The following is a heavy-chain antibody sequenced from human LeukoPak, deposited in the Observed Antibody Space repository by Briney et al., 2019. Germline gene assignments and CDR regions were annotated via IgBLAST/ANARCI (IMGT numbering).Heavy chain of an antibody. D-gene: IGHD4-11*01. Sequence: GGSLRLSCAASGFTFTSSAMSWVRQAPGKGLEWVSVISGSGHTTDYADPVKGRFTISRDNSKNTLYLQMNSLRAEDTAVYYCARDLRTTAYYYMDVWGKGTTVTVSS. V-gene: IGHV3-23*01. CDR3: ARDLRTTAYYYMDV. CDR2: ISGSGHTT. CDR1: GFTFTSSA. J-gene: IGHJ6*03.